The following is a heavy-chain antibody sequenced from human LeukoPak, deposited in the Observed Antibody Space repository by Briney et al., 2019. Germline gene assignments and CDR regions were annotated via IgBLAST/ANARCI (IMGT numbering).Heavy chain of an antibody. V-gene: IGHV3-23*01. J-gene: IGHJ4*02. CDR2: ISSSGSGGNI. D-gene: IGHD6-13*01. CDR1: GITLSSYA. Sequence: VGSLRLSCAASGITLSSYAMSWARQAPGKGLEWVSGISSSGSGGNIYYADSVKGRFTISRDSSKNTLYLQMNSLRAEDTAVYYCARDPSGRAAGGRGDYWGQGTLVTVSS. CDR3: ARDPSGRAAGGRGDY.